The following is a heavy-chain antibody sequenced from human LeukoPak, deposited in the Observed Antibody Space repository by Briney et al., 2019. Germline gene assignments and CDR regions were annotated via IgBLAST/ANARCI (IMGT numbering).Heavy chain of an antibody. CDR2: MNPNSGNT. CDR1: GYTFSSYD. J-gene: IGHJ1*01. CDR3: ARRVGSGWPVQH. D-gene: IGHD6-19*01. V-gene: IGHV1-8*01. Sequence: ASVKVSCKASGYTFSSYDINWVRQATGQGLEWMGWMNPNSGNTGYAQKFQGRLNMTRNTSISTAYMELSSLRSGDTAVYYCARRVGSGWPVQHWGQGTLVTVSS.